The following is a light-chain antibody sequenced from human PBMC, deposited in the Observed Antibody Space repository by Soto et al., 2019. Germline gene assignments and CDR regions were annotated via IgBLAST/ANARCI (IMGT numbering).Light chain of an antibody. J-gene: IGKJ5*01. V-gene: IGKV1-27*01. CDR1: QGISTF. CDR3: HQYSSVIT. Sequence: DIPMTQSPSSLSASVGDRVTITCRASQGISTFLAWYQQKPGKVPKLLISAASTLQSGVPSRFSGSGSGTDFTLTITSLQPEDVATYYCHQYSSVITFGQGTRLEMK. CDR2: AAS.